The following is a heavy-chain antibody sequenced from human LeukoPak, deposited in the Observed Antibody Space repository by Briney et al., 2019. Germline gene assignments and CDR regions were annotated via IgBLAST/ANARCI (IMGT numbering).Heavy chain of an antibody. J-gene: IGHJ4*02. Sequence: SETLCLTCTVSGGSISSSSYYRGWIRQPPGKGLESIGSIYYSGSTYYNPSLKSRVTISVDTSKNQFSLKLSSVTAADTAVYYCARHPGYSYGFFDFWGQGTLVTVSS. CDR3: ARHPGYSYGFFDF. V-gene: IGHV4-39*01. CDR2: IYYSGST. CDR1: GGSISSSSYY. D-gene: IGHD5-18*01.